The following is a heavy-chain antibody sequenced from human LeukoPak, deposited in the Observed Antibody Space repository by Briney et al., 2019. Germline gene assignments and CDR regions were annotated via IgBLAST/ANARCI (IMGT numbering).Heavy chain of an antibody. V-gene: IGHV1-2*02. Sequence: GASVKVSCKASGYTFTDHYMHWVRQAPGQGLEWMGWINPNSGGTKYAEKFQGRVTMTRDTSISTAYMELSRLRSDDTAVFYCARDSYDILTGFQWGQGTQVTVSS. CDR1: GYTFTDHY. D-gene: IGHD3-9*01. CDR2: INPNSGGT. J-gene: IGHJ4*02. CDR3: ARDSYDILTGFQ.